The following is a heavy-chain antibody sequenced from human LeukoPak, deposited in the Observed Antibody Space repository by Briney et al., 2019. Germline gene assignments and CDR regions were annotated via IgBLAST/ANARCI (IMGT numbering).Heavy chain of an antibody. CDR2: IVVGSGNT. V-gene: IGHV1-58*01. CDR3: AAVPNANAWYWDDAFDI. CDR1: GFTFTTSA. Sequence: SVKVSCKASGFTFTTSAGQWVRQARGQPLEWIGRIVVGSGNTDHAQKFQGRLTITRDISTSTAYMELSSLTSDDTAVYYCAAVPNANAWYWDDAFDIWGQGTMVTVSS. D-gene: IGHD2-8*02. J-gene: IGHJ3*02.